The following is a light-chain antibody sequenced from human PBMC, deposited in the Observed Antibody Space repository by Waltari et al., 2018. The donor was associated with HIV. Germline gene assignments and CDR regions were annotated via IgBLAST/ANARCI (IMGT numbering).Light chain of an antibody. J-gene: IGLJ3*02. Sequence: QSVLNQSPSASGTPGQRVIISCSGSSSNIGSNTVTWYQQFPGTAPKLLIYGYGQRPSGVPERVAGAKSATSASLAISGLLSEDEADYYCATWDDSLNACVFGRGTKLTVL. CDR2: GYG. V-gene: IGLV1-44*01. CDR3: ATWDDSLNACV. CDR1: SSNIGSNT.